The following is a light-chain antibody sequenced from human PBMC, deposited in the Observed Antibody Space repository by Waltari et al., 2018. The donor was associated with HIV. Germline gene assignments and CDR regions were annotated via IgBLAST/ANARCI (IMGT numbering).Light chain of an antibody. J-gene: IGKJ2*01. CDR3: QHYDNFLHT. CDR2: DAT. V-gene: IGKV1-33*01. CDR1: QDINNY. Sequence: DIQMTQSPSSLSGCVGERVPLTCQASQDINNYLNWYQQKAGRAPKLLIYDATNLEIGVPSRFSGSGSGTDFTLTISNLQPEDIATYYCQHYDNFLHTFGQGTKLEIK.